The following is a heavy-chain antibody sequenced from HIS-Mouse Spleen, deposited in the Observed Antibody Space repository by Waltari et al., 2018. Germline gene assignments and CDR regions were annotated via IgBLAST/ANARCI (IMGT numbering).Heavy chain of an antibody. V-gene: IGHV1-2*02. CDR3: ARVYSSSWRGFDY. J-gene: IGHJ4*02. Sequence: QVQLVQSGAEVQTPGASVNVSCKASAYTFTGYYMHWVRQAPGQGLEWMGWINPNSGGTNYAQKFQGRVTMTRDTSISTAYMELSRLRSDDTAVYYCARVYSSSWRGFDYWGQGTLVTVSS. CDR2: INPNSGGT. D-gene: IGHD6-6*01. CDR1: AYTFTGYY.